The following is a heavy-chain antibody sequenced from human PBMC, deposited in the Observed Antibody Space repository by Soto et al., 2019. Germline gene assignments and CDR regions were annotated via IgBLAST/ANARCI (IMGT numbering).Heavy chain of an antibody. CDR3: ARPLWRDDYNWGYFAL. D-gene: IGHD4-4*01. V-gene: IGHV3-30-3*01. CDR2: ISYDGSNK. Sequence: QVQLVESGGGVVQPGRSLRLSCAASGFTFSSYAMHWVCQAPGKGLEWVAVISYDGSNKYYADSVKGRFTISRDNSKNTLYLQMNSLRTEDTAVYYCARPLWRDDYNWGYFALWGRGTLVTVSS. J-gene: IGHJ2*01. CDR1: GFTFSSYA.